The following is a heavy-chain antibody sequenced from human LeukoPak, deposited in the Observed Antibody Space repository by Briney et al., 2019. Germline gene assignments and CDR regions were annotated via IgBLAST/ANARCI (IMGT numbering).Heavy chain of an antibody. V-gene: IGHV3-21*01. CDR2: ISSSSSYI. Sequence: GGSLRLSRAASGFTFSSYSMNWVRQAPGKGLEWVSSISSSSSYIYYADSVKGRFTISRDNAKNSLYLQMNSLRAEDTAVYYCARDRRDILTGYYRGNDYWGQGTLVTVSS. D-gene: IGHD3-9*01. CDR3: ARDRRDILTGYYRGNDY. J-gene: IGHJ4*02. CDR1: GFTFSSYS.